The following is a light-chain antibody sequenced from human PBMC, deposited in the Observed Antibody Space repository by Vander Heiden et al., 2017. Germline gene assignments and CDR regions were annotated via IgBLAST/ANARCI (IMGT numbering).Light chain of an antibody. CDR3: AEGNSSMFV. V-gene: IGLV3-1*01. Sequence: SYELTQPPPASGAPGQTTRITCSGDKLGDNYACCYQPKPGQAPWRDSDQDSKRPSGVPDRVSGSNSGTRATPNMSGTQYVDWDDEYSAEGNSSMFVFGGGTKLTVL. CDR2: QDS. J-gene: IGLJ3*02. CDR1: KLGDNY.